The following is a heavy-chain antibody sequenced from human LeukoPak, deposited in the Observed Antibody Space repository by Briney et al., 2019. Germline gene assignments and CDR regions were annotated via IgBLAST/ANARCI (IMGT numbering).Heavy chain of an antibody. Sequence: MSSETLSLTCTVSGDAITSDKYYWGWIRQPPGKGLEWIGNIHHSGSTYYSPSLKSRVTISVDTSKNQFSLKLSSVTAADTAVYYCARGETEKGFDYWGQGTLVTVSS. D-gene: IGHD1-1*01. CDR3: ARGETEKGFDY. CDR2: IHHSGST. J-gene: IGHJ4*02. V-gene: IGHV4-39*01. CDR1: GDAITSDKYY.